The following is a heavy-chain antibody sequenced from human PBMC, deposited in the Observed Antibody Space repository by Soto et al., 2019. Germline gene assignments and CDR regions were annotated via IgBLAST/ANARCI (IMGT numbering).Heavy chain of an antibody. CDR2: ISSRSDFI. V-gene: IGHV3-21*01. Sequence: EVQLVESGGGLVKPGGSLRLSCAASGFTFSSYSMNWVRQAPGKGLEWVSSISSRSDFIYYAGSVKGRFTISRDNAKNSLYLQMTSLRAEDTAVYYCARDWRTAITWGQGTLVTVSS. J-gene: IGHJ5*02. D-gene: IGHD5-18*01. CDR3: ARDWRTAIT. CDR1: GFTFSSYS.